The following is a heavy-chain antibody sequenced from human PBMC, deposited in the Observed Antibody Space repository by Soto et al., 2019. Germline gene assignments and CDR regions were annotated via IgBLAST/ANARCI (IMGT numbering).Heavy chain of an antibody. V-gene: IGHV4-30-2*02. Sequence: SETLSLTCDVSGDTISTGGYTWAWIRQPPGKALEWIGHTYHSGNTYYNPSLKSRVTISVDTSKNQFSLKLSSVTAADTAVYYCARQQWLVLNAFDIWGQGTMVTVSS. J-gene: IGHJ3*02. CDR1: GDTISTGGYT. CDR3: ARQQWLVLNAFDI. D-gene: IGHD6-19*01. CDR2: TYHSGNT.